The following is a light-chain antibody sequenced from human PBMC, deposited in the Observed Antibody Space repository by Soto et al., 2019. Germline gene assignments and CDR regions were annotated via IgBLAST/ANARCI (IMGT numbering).Light chain of an antibody. J-gene: IGKJ1*01. CDR3: QQYTKRPPWT. CDR1: QSVSTN. CDR2: GAS. V-gene: IGKV3-15*01. Sequence: DIVMTQSPATLSVSPGERATLSCRASQSVSTNLAWYQQNPGQAPRLLIYGASTRATGIPARFRGRGSGTEFTLIISSLQSAAFAVYYCQQYTKRPPWTFGQGTRVDLK.